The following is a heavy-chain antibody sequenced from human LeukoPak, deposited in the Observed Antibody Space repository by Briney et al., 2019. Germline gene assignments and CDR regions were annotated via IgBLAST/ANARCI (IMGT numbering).Heavy chain of an antibody. CDR1: GGSISSYY. V-gene: IGHV4-59*12. Sequence: SETLSLTCTVSGGSISSYYWSWIRQPPGKGLEWIGYIYYSGSTNYNPSLKSRVTISVDTSKNQFSLKLSSVTAADTAVYYCARELGDCSSTSCYNEDAFDIWGQGTMVTISS. CDR3: ARELGDCSSTSCYNEDAFDI. CDR2: IYYSGST. D-gene: IGHD2-2*02. J-gene: IGHJ3*02.